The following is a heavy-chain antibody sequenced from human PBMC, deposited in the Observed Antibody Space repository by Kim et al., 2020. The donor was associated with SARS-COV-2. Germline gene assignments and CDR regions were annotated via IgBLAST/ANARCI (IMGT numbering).Heavy chain of an antibody. D-gene: IGHD6-19*01. CDR3: ARAVAGAFDY. Sequence: TRYSPSFQGQVTISADKSISTAYLQWSSLKASDTAMYYCARAVAGAFDYWGQGTLVTVSS. CDR2: T. V-gene: IGHV5-51*01. J-gene: IGHJ4*02.